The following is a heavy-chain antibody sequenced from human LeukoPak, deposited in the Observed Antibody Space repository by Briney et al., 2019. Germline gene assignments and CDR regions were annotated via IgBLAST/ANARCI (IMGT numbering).Heavy chain of an antibody. CDR1: GYTFTSYY. CDR3: ARTVLTGTPFDY. D-gene: IGHD1-20*01. J-gene: IGHJ4*02. Sequence: ASVKVSCKASGYTFTSYYMHWVRQAPGQGLEWMGIINPSGGSTSYAQKFQGRVTMTRDMSTSTVYMELSSLRSEDTAVYYCARTVLTGTPFDYWGQGTLVTVSS. V-gene: IGHV1-46*01. CDR2: INPSGGST.